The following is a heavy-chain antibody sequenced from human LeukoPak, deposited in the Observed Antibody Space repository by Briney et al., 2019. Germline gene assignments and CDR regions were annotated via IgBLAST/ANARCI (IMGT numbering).Heavy chain of an antibody. V-gene: IGHV3-30*14. J-gene: IGHJ6*03. CDR1: GFTFRSYA. Sequence: GGSLRLSCAASGFTFRSYAMHWVRQAPGKGLEWVAVISYDGSNKYYADSVKGRFTISRDNSKNTLYLQMNSLRAEDTAVYYCARVYYGSGSLYYYYYYMDVWGKGTTVTISS. D-gene: IGHD3-10*01. CDR2: ISYDGSNK. CDR3: ARVYYGSGSLYYYYYYMDV.